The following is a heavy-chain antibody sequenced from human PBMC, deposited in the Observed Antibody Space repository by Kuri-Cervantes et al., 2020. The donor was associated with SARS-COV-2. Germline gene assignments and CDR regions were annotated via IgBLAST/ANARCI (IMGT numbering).Heavy chain of an antibody. CDR3: AKDMRGTRTYFDY. V-gene: IGHV3-23*01. CDR1: GFTFTSYA. Sequence: GGSLRLSCAASGFTFTSYAMTWVRQAPGKGLEWVSGISGSGGRTYYADSVKGRFTISKDNSENTLYLQMNSLRAEDTAVYYCAKDMRGTRTYFDYWDQGTLVTVSS. J-gene: IGHJ4*02. D-gene: IGHD1-7*01. CDR2: ISGSGGRT.